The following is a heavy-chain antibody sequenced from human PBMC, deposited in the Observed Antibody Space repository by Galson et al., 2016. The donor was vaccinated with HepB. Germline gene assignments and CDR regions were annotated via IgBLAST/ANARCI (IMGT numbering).Heavy chain of an antibody. J-gene: IGHJ6*02. D-gene: IGHD1-1*01. V-gene: IGHV3-30*04. CDR2: ISDDGSSK. CDR3: ARGGTGRLAYYYYGMDV. CDR1: GFTFSTYA. Sequence: SLRLSCAASGFTFSTYAIHWVRQAPGKGLEWVTIISDDGSSKYYADSVKGRFTISRDNSKNTVNLQMNNLRTEDTAVYYCARGGTGRLAYYYYGMDVWGPGTTVTVSS.